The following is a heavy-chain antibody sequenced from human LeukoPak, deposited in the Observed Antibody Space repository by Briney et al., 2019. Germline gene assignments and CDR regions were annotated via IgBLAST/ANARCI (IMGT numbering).Heavy chain of an antibody. Sequence: SQTLSLTCTVSGGSISSGNFYWSWIRQPPGKGLEWIGYIFYLGSTYYNLSLKSRVTMSVDTSKNQFSLILRSVTAADTAVYYCARKYPDHWFDPWGQGTLVTVSS. D-gene: IGHD6-6*01. J-gene: IGHJ5*02. CDR2: IFYLGST. CDR1: GGSISSGNFY. CDR3: ARKYPDHWFDP. V-gene: IGHV4-30-4*01.